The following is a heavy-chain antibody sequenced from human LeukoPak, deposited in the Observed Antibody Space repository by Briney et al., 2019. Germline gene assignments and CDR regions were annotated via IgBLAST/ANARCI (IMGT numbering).Heavy chain of an antibody. V-gene: IGHV1-18*01. D-gene: IGHD6-6*01. CDR3: ARGIAARSPLYYYYYMDV. Sequence: ASVKVSCKASGYTFTSYGISWVRQAPGQGLEWMGWISAYNGNTNYAQKLQGRVTMTTDTSTSTAYMELRSLRSDDTAVYYCARGIAARSPLYYYYYMDVWGKGTTVTVSS. CDR2: ISAYNGNT. J-gene: IGHJ6*03. CDR1: GYTFTSYG.